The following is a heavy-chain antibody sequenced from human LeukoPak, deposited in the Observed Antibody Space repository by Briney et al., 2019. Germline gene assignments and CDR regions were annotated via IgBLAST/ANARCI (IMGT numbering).Heavy chain of an antibody. J-gene: IGHJ4*02. CDR3: AKDYEYNSNTWYFH. V-gene: IGHV3-23*01. CDR2: IIENGGET. Sequence: GGSLRLSCAASGFTFNKFAMSWVRQAPGKGLEGVSGIIENGGETYYADSVRGRFTISRDNSKNTLYLQMNSLRAEDTAVYYCAKDYEYNSNTWYFHWGRGTLVSVSS. D-gene: IGHD6-13*01. CDR1: GFTFNKFA.